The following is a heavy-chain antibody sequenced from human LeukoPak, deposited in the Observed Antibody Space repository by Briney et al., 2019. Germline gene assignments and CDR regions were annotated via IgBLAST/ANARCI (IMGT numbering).Heavy chain of an antibody. CDR2: INRDGSER. Sequence: PGGSLRLSCAASGFSVSGKFMSWVRQAPGKGLEWVANINRDGSERYYVDSVKGRFTISRDDAKSSLYLQMNSLRAEDTAVYYCARRNAMDVWGQGTTVIVFS. CDR3: ARRNAMDV. J-gene: IGHJ6*02. V-gene: IGHV3-7*03. CDR1: GFSVSGKF.